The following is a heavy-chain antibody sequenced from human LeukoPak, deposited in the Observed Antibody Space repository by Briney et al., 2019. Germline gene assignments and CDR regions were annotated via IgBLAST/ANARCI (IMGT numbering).Heavy chain of an antibody. CDR3: AKVPTGVVSGYYFDY. V-gene: IGHV3-48*03. J-gene: IGHJ4*02. D-gene: IGHD2-2*01. Sequence: GGSLRLSCAASGFTFSSYEMNWVRQAPGKGLEWVSYISSTGSTIYYADSVKGRFTISRDNAKNSLYLQMNSLRAEDTAVYYCAKVPTGVVSGYYFDYWGQGTLVTVSS. CDR2: ISSTGSTI. CDR1: GFTFSSYE.